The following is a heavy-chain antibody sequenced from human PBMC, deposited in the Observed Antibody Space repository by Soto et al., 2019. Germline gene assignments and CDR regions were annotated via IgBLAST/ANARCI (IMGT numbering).Heavy chain of an antibody. J-gene: IGHJ4*02. CDR1: GFTFSTYA. CDR2: ISGSGSNT. CDR3: ARDPSHSYYTLFYYFDY. D-gene: IGHD1-26*01. V-gene: IGHV3-23*01. Sequence: EVQLLESGGGLVQPGGSLRLSCAASGFTFSTYAMSWVRQAPGKGLEWVSAISGSGSNTYYADSVKGRFTISRDDYKSTLYLQMNSLRAEDTAVYYCARDPSHSYYTLFYYFDYWGQGTLVTVSS.